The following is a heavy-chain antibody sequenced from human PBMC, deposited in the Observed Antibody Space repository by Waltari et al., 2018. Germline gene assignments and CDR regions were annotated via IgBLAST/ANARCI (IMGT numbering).Heavy chain of an antibody. J-gene: IGHJ4*02. CDR3: ATMIVVVITPGGSFDY. D-gene: IGHD3-22*01. V-gene: IGHV3-23*01. CDR2: ISGSGGST. Sequence: VRQAPGKGLEWVSAISGSGGSTYYADSVKGRFTISRDNSKNTLYLQMNSLRAEDTAVYYCATMIVVVITPGGSFDYWGQGTLVTVSS.